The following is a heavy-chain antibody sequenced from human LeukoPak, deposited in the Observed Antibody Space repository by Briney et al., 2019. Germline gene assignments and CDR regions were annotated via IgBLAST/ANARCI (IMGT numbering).Heavy chain of an antibody. CDR2: IYAGGST. CDR1: GFTVSSNY. D-gene: IGHD3-22*01. J-gene: IGHJ3*02. CDR3: ARVRLDYYETRIDSFDI. V-gene: IGHV3-53*04. Sequence: PGGSLRLSCAAPGFTVSSNYMSWVRQAPGKGLEWVSSIYAGGSTYYADSVKGRYTISRHNSNTLYLQMNSLKTEDTAVYYCARVRLDYYETRIDSFDIWGQGTMVTVSS.